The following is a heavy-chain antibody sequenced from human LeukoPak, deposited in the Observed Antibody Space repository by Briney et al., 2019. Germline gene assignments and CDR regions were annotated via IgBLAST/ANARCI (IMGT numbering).Heavy chain of an antibody. D-gene: IGHD2-15*01. J-gene: IGHJ4*02. Sequence: PGGSLRLSCAASGFIVSRYWMSWVRQAPGKGLEWVADMKEDGSEKHCVDSVKGRFTTSRDNAENSLYLQMNSLGAEDTAIYYCARDLGVCSGGTCYSVYDYWGQGTLVTVSS. CDR1: GFIVSRYW. CDR2: MKEDGSEK. CDR3: ARDLGVCSGGTCYSVYDY. V-gene: IGHV3-7*01.